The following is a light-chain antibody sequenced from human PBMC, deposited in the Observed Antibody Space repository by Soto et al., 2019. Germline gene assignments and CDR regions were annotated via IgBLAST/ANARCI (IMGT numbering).Light chain of an antibody. CDR1: QSVSSSD. Sequence: EFVLTQSPGTLSLSPGERATLSCRASQSVSSSDLAWYQQKPGQAPRLLISGASSRATGIPDRFSGSGSGTDFTLTISRLEPDDFATYYCQQYSRHSPGTFGQGTKVDIK. J-gene: IGKJ1*01. V-gene: IGKV3-20*01. CDR2: GAS. CDR3: QQYSRHSPGT.